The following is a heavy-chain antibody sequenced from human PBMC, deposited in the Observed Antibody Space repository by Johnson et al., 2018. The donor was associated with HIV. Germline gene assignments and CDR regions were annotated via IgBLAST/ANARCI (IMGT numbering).Heavy chain of an antibody. Sequence: QVQLVESGGGVVQPGGSLRLSCAASGFTFSSYGMHWVRQAPGKGLEWVAFIRYDGSNKYYADSVKGRFTISRDNSRNTLYLQMNTLRTEDTAVYYCARDVTPPGGSGREGDAFDIWGQGTMVTVSS. D-gene: IGHD3-10*01. CDR2: IRYDGSNK. CDR3: ARDVTPPGGSGREGDAFDI. V-gene: IGHV3-30*02. J-gene: IGHJ3*02. CDR1: GFTFSSYG.